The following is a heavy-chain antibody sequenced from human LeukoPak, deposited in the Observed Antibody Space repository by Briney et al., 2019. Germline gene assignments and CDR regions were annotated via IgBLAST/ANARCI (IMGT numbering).Heavy chain of an antibody. CDR3: ARGAPAVGATRNSFDY. CDR2: IGTAGDT. J-gene: IGHJ4*02. CDR1: GFTFSSYD. D-gene: IGHD1-26*01. V-gene: IGHV3-13*01. Sequence: SGGSLRLSCAASGFTFSSYDMHWVRQATGKGLEWVSAIGTAGDTYYPGSVKGRFTISRENAKNSLYLQMNSLRAGDTAVYYCARGAPAVGATRNSFDYWGQGTLVTVSS.